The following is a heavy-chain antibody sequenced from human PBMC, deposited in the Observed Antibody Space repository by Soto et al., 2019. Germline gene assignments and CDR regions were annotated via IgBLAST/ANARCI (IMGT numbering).Heavy chain of an antibody. CDR2: ISYSGST. D-gene: IGHD2-2*01. Sequence: PSETLSLTCTVSGGSISSGGYYWSWIRQHPGKGLEWIGYISYSGSTYYKSSLESRVTISVDTSKNQISLKLSSVTAADTAVYYCARGRAWYQLLCWFDPWGPGNLVTVSS. CDR1: GGSISSGGYY. V-gene: IGHV4-31*03. CDR3: ARGRAWYQLLCWFDP. J-gene: IGHJ5*02.